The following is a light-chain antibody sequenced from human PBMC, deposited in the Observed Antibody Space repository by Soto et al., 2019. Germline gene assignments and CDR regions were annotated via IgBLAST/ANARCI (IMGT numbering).Light chain of an antibody. CDR2: SAS. J-gene: IGKJ5*01. Sequence: DIQMTQSPSSLSTSVGDRFTITCRASQRINIYLNWYRQKPGKAPELLIYSASNLQSGVPSRFSGGGSGTDFTLTISSLQPEDFATYYCQQSFSTPTFGQGTRLEIK. CDR3: QQSFSTPT. V-gene: IGKV1-39*01. CDR1: QRINIY.